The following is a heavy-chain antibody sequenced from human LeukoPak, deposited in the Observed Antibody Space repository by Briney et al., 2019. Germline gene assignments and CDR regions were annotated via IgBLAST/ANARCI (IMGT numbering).Heavy chain of an antibody. CDR3: ARLTGAASGTYYFDY. CDR2: VSWNSRII. D-gene: IGHD1-26*01. Sequence: LRLSVAARVVTFEGSSRWSLRQAPGKGLQWVSGVSWNSRIIDYADSVKGRFTISRDNAKRSLYLQMNSLRSEDTAFYYCARLTGAASGTYYFDYWGQGTLVTVSS. J-gene: IGHJ4*02. V-gene: IGHV3-9*01. CDR1: VVTFEGSS.